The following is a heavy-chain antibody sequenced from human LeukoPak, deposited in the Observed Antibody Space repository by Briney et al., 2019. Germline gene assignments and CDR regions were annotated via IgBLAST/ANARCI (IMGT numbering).Heavy chain of an antibody. CDR2: INHSGST. CDR1: GGSFSGYY. D-gene: IGHD2/OR15-2a*01. Sequence: SETLSLTCAVYGGSFSGYYWSWIRQPPGKGLEWIGEINHSGSTNYNPSLKSRVTISVDTSKNQFSLKLSSVTAADTAVYYCARRSMTCDYWGQGTLVTVSS. CDR3: ARRSMTCDY. J-gene: IGHJ4*02. V-gene: IGHV4-34*01.